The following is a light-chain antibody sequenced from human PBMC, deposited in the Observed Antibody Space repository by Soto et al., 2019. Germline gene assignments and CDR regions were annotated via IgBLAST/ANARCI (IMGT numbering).Light chain of an antibody. CDR2: DAS. J-gene: IGKJ4*01. CDR3: QQRSNWPLT. CDR1: QSVSSY. V-gene: IGKV3-11*01. Sequence: EIVLTQSPATLSLSPGERATLSCRASQSVSSYLAWYQQKPGQALRLLIYDASNRATGIPDRFSGSGSGTVFALTISSLEPEDCAVYYCQQRSNWPLTFGGGTKVEIK.